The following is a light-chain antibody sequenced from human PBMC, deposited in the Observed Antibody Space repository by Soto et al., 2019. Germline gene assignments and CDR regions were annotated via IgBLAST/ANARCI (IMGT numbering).Light chain of an antibody. Sequence: QSVLTQPASVSGSPGQSITISCTGTSSDVGSYNYVSWYQQHPGKAPKLMIYEVSDRPSGISSRFSGSRSGNTAPLTISGLRAEEEAEYYCCSYANSGSFVFGTGTKVTVL. V-gene: IGLV2-23*02. J-gene: IGLJ1*01. CDR3: CSYANSGSFV. CDR1: SSDVGSYNY. CDR2: EVS.